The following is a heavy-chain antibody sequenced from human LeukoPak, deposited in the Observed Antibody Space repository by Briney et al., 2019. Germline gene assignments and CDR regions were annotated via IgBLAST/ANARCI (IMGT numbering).Heavy chain of an antibody. Sequence: GGSLRLSCAASGFTVSSNYMSWVRQAPGKGLEWVSVIYSGGSTYYADSVKGRFTISRDNSKNTLYLQMNSLRAEDTAVYYCAREGEGDCYDSNDAFDIWGQGTMVTVSS. CDR2: IYSGGST. D-gene: IGHD3-22*01. V-gene: IGHV3-66*01. CDR3: AREGEGDCYDSNDAFDI. J-gene: IGHJ3*02. CDR1: GFTVSSNY.